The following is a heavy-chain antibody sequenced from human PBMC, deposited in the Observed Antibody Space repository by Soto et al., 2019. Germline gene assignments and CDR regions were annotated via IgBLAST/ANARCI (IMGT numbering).Heavy chain of an antibody. J-gene: IGHJ6*02. D-gene: IGHD5-18*01. CDR1: GFTVSSNY. V-gene: IGHV3-53*01. CDR2: IYSGGST. CDR3: ATSTAIDYYYGMDV. Sequence: PGGSLRLSCAASGFTVSSNYMSWVRQAPGKGLEWVSVIYSGGSTYYADSVKGRFTISRDNSKNTLYLQMNSLRAEDTAVYYCATSTAIDYYYGMDVWGQGTTVTVSS.